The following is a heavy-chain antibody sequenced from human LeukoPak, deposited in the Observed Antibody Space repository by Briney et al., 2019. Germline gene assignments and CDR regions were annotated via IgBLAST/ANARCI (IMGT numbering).Heavy chain of an antibody. J-gene: IGHJ4*02. CDR1: GGSISSSSYY. CDR2: IYYSGST. V-gene: IGHV4-39*07. D-gene: IGHD6-19*01. CDR3: ARSMDYSGWSGKDY. Sequence: KPSETLSLTCTVSGGSISSSSYYWGWIRQPPGKGLEWIGSIYYSGSTYYNPSLKSRVTISVDTSKNQFSLKLTSVTAADTAVYYCARSMDYSGWSGKDYWGQGTLVTVSS.